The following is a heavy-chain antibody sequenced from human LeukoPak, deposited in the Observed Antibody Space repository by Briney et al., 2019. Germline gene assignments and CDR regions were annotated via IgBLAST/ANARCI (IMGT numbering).Heavy chain of an antibody. V-gene: IGHV4-34*01. CDR3: AGGSSQDIVVVVAATLPYYFDY. CDR1: GGSFSGYY. Sequence: SETLSLTCAVYGGSFSGYYWSWIRQPPGKGLEWIGEINHSGSTNYNPSLKSRVTISVDTSKNQFSLKLSSVTAADTAVYYCAGGSSQDIVVVVAATLPYYFDYWGQGTLVTVSS. D-gene: IGHD2-15*01. CDR2: INHSGST. J-gene: IGHJ4*02.